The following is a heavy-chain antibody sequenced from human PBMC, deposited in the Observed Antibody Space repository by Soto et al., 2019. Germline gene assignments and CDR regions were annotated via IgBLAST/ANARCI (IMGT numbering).Heavy chain of an antibody. CDR3: ARDQGYYDFWSGHDAFDI. D-gene: IGHD3-3*01. CDR2: ISSSGSTI. CDR1: GFTFSDYY. V-gene: IGHV3-11*01. J-gene: IGHJ3*02. Sequence: GGSLRLSCAASGFTFSDYYMSWIRQAPGKGLEWVSYISSSGSTIYYADSVKGRFTISRDNAKNSLYLQMNSLRAEDTAVYYCARDQGYYDFWSGHDAFDIWGQGTMVTVSS.